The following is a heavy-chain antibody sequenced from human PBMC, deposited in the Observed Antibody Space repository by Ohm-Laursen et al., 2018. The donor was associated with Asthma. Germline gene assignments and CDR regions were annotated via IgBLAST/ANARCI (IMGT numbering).Heavy chain of an antibody. CDR2: INQDGSIW. CDR3: ARDRGGDRSFDY. Sequence: SLRLSCAASGFTFSNHWMTWVRQAPGRGLEWVANINQDGSIWGYVDSVKGRFAISRDNAKNSLYLQMSSLRDEDTAVYHCARDRGGDRSFDYWGQGTLVTVSS. CDR1: GFTFSNHW. D-gene: IGHD2-21*02. V-gene: IGHV3-7*01. J-gene: IGHJ4*02.